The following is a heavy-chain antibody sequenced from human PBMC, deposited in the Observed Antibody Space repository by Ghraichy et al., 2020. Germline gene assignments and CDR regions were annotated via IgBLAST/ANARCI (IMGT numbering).Heavy chain of an antibody. J-gene: IGHJ6*02. CDR1: GYTFTKHY. Sequence: ASVKVSCKGSGYTFTKHYTHWVRQAPGQGLEWKGIINTSGGNTTYAQEFQGRVTMTRDTSTSTGDMELRSLRSDDTAVYYCARGGDIVVVSCATPPQPYYYYGMAVLGQGTTVTVSS. CDR2: INTSGGNT. CDR3: ARGGDIVVVSCATPPQPYYYYGMAV. V-gene: IGHV1-46*01. D-gene: IGHD2-2*01.